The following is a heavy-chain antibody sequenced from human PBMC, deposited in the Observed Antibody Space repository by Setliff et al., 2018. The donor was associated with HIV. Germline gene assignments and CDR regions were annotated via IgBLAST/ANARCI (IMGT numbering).Heavy chain of an antibody. CDR1: GGSISGSNSY. V-gene: IGHV4-39*07. Sequence: PSETLSLTCTVSGGSISGSNSYWGWIRQSPGKVLEWTGNIHYTGISDINPSLKRRATISLDRPKIQFSLKLSSVTAADTAVYYSAGVLSSGYYDGPWGQGTLVTVSS. CDR2: IHYTGIS. CDR3: AGVLSSGYYDGP. D-gene: IGHD3-22*01. J-gene: IGHJ5*02.